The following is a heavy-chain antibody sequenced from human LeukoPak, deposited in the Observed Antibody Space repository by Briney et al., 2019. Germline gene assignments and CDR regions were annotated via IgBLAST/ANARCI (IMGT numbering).Heavy chain of an antibody. CDR1: GYTFTGYY. CDR2: ITPNSGST. D-gene: IGHD3-3*02. J-gene: IGHJ6*02. Sequence: ASVKVSCRDCGYTFTGYYMHWVGRAPGQGLEGMGWITPNSGSTNSAQNYQSRVTMTRDTAISTAYKELSRLRSDDTAVYDCARAHSPTAYYCYCGMDVWGQGTTVTVSS. V-gene: IGHV1-2*02. CDR3: ARAHSPTAYYCYCGMDV.